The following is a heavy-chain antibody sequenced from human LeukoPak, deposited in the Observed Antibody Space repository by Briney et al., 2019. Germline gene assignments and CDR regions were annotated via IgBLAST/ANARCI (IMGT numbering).Heavy chain of an antibody. D-gene: IGHD4-17*01. V-gene: IGHV3-15*01. CDR2: LKRKTDGGTT. CDR1: EFTFSNAW. CDR3: TTGKYGDYYFDN. Sequence: GGSLRLSCAASEFTFSNAWMTWVGKPPGRGLEWVGGLKRKTDGGTTDYAAPVKGRFTISRDDSKNTLYLKMNSLKTEDTAVYYCTTGKYGDYYFDNWGQGTLVTVSS. J-gene: IGHJ4*02.